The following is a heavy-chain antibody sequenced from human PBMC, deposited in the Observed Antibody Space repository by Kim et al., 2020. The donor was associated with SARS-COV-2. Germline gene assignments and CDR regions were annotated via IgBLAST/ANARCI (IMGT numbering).Heavy chain of an antibody. CDR2: ISYDGSNK. D-gene: IGHD3-22*01. J-gene: IGHJ4*02. CDR3: AKIPGHYYDSSGYYYRGSDYFDY. CDR1: GFTFSSYG. V-gene: IGHV3-30*18. Sequence: GGSLRLSCAASGFTFSSYGMHWVRQAPGKGLEWVAVISYDGSNKYYADSVKGRFTISRDNSKNTLYLQMNSLRADDTAVYYCAKIPGHYYDSSGYYYRGSDYFDYWGQGTLVTVSS.